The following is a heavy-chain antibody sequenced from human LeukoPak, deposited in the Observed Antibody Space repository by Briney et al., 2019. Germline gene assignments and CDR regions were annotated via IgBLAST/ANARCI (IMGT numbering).Heavy chain of an antibody. V-gene: IGHV3-23*01. CDR1: AFTFSSYA. J-gene: IGHJ6*02. Sequence: PGGSLSLSCAPSAFTFSSYAMSWVRQAPGKGLEWVSAISGSGCSTYYADSVKGRFTISRDNSKNTLYLQMNSLRAEDTAVYYCAKVLLAFTIFEYYYGMDVWGQGTTVTVSS. CDR3: AKVLLAFTIFEYYYGMDV. CDR2: ISGSGCST. D-gene: IGHD3-3*01.